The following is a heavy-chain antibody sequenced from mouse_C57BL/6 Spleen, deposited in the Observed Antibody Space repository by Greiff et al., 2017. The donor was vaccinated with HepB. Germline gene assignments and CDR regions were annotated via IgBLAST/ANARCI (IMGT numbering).Heavy chain of an antibody. V-gene: IGHV1-52*01. D-gene: IGHD3-3*01. Sequence: VKLQQPGAELVRPGSSVKLSCKASGYTFTSYWMHWVKQRPIQGLEWIGNIDPSDSETHYNQKFKDKATLTVDKSSSTAYMQLSSLTSEDSAVYYCARRDWNAMDYWGQGTSVTVSS. CDR2: IDPSDSET. CDR1: GYTFTSYW. CDR3: ARRDWNAMDY. J-gene: IGHJ4*01.